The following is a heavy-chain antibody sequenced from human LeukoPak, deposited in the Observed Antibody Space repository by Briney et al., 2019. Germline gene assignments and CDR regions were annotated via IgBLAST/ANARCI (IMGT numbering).Heavy chain of an antibody. Sequence: SETLSLTCTVSGGSISSYYWSWIRQPAGKGLEWIGRIYTSGSTNYNPSLKSRVTISVDTSKNQFSLKLSSVTAADTAVYYCARALGYCSSTSCLRYYYYYMDVWGKGTTVTVSS. D-gene: IGHD2-2*01. V-gene: IGHV4-4*07. CDR2: IYTSGST. J-gene: IGHJ6*03. CDR1: GGSISSYY. CDR3: ARALGYCSSTSCLRYYYYYMDV.